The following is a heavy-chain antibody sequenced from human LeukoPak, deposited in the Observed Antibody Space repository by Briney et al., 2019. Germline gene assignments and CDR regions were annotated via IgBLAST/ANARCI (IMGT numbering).Heavy chain of an antibody. V-gene: IGHV3-48*01. CDR3: ARDQEGFDY. J-gene: IGHJ4*02. Sequence: GGSLRLSCAASGFTFSSSSMNWVRQAPGKGLEWVSYISSSSSTMYYADSVKGRFTISRDNAKNVLYLQMNSLGAEDTAVYYCARDQEGFDYWGQGTLVTVSS. CDR1: GFTFSSSS. CDR2: ISSSSSTM.